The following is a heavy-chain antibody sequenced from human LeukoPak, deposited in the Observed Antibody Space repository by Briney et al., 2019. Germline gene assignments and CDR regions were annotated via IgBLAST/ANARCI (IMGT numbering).Heavy chain of an antibody. CDR3: AKDRYCSGGSCYSLHGDYEIYFDY. V-gene: IGHV3-30*18. CDR2: ISYAGSNT. D-gene: IGHD2-15*01. Sequence: GGSLRLSCAASGFTFSSYGMRCVRQAPGKGLEWVAVISYAGSNTYYPDSVKGRFTISRDNSKNTLDLQMSSLRAEDTVVYYCAKDRYCSGGSCYSLHGDYEIYFDYWGEGTLVTVSS. J-gene: IGHJ4*02. CDR1: GFTFSSYG.